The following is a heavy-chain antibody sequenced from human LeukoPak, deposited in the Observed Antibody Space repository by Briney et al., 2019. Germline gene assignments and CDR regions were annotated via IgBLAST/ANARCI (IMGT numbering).Heavy chain of an antibody. CDR3: AKGYYDYVWESYYFGY. V-gene: IGHV3-23*01. Sequence: GGSLRLSCAASGFTFSSYAMSWVRQAPGKGLEWLSAISGSGGSTYYADSVKGRFTISRDNSRDTLYLQMNSLRAEDTAVYYCAKGYYDYVWESYYFGYWGQGNLVTVSS. D-gene: IGHD3-16*01. CDR2: ISGSGGST. J-gene: IGHJ4*02. CDR1: GFTFSSYA.